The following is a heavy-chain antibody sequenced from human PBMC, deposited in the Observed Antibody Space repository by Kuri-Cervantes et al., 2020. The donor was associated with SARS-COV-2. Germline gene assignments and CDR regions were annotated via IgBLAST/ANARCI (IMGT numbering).Heavy chain of an antibody. V-gene: IGHV4-38-2*01. CDR3: SRSRVPAAAAL. J-gene: IGHJ3*01. CDR2: IFHSGTT. Sequence: LSCAVSLYSISSGYYWDWIRQSPGKGPEWIGSIFHSGTTYYNPSLRSRVYISLDTSKNQFFLNVTSVTAADTAVYYCSRSRVPAAAALWGQGTMVTVSS. CDR1: LYSISSGYY. D-gene: IGHD2-2*01.